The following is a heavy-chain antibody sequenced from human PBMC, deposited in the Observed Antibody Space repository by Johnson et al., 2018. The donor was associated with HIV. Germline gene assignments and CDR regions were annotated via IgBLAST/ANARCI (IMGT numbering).Heavy chain of an antibody. J-gene: IGHJ3*02. CDR3: AREVGNAGAFDI. CDR1: GFTVSSNY. D-gene: IGHD1-26*01. V-gene: IGHV3-66*01. Sequence: EVQLVESGGGLIQPGGSLRLSCAASGFTVSSNYMSWVRQAPGKGLVWVGFIRSKAYGGSTYYADSVKGRFTISRDNSNNTLYLQMNSLRAEDTAVYYCAREVGNAGAFDIWGQGTMVTVSS. CDR2: IRSKAYGGST.